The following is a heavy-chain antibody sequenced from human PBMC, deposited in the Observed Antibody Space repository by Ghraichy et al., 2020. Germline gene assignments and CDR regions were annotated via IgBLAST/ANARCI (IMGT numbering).Heavy chain of an antibody. CDR1: GGSISSTSYY. Sequence: SETLSLTCTVSGGSISSTSYYWGWIRQPPGKGLEWIGSIYYRGSTSYNPSLKSRVTISVDTSKNQFSLKLSSVTAADTAVYYCARVIADEARWVASAPKPTFDPWGQGTLVTVSS. J-gene: IGHJ5*02. V-gene: IGHV4-39*02. CDR2: IYYRGST. D-gene: IGHD6-13*01. CDR3: ARVIADEARWVASAPKPTFDP.